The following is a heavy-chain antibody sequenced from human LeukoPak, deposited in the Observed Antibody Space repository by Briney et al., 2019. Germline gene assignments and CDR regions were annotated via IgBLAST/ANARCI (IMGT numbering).Heavy chain of an antibody. D-gene: IGHD6-6*01. CDR3: ARAWAARAWFDP. Sequence: SVKVSCKASGGTFSSYAISWVRQAPGQGLEWMGGIIPIFGTANYAQKFQGRVTITADESTSTAYMELSSLRSEDTAVYYRARAWAARAWFDPWGQGTTVTVSS. J-gene: IGHJ5*01. CDR2: IIPIFGTA. CDR1: GGTFSSYA. V-gene: IGHV1-69*13.